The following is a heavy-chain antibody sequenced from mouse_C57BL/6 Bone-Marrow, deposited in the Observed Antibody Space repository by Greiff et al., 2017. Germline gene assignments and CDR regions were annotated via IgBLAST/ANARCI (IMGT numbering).Heavy chain of an antibody. CDR1: GFSLTSYG. V-gene: IGHV2-2*01. J-gene: IGHJ3*01. CDR3: AREGDYDWFAY. Sequence: VKLVESGPGLVQPSQSLSITCTVSGFSLTSYGVHWVRQSPGKGLEWLGVIWSGGGTDYNAAFISRLSISKDNSKSQVFFKMNSLQAEDTAIYYCAREGDYDWFAYWGQGTLVTVSA. CDR2: IWSGGGT. D-gene: IGHD2-4*01.